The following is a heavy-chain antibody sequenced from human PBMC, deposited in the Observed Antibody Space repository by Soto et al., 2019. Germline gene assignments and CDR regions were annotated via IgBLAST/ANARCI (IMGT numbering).Heavy chain of an antibody. D-gene: IGHD1-20*01. CDR2: INPNSGGR. V-gene: IGHV1-2*02. CDR3: ARGELYNANNLGFDY. Sequence: ASVKVSCKASGYMLTAYYTHWVRQAPGQGLEWMGWINPNSGGRNYAQRFQGRITMTRDTSISTVYMELSSLRSGDTAVYYCARGELYNANNLGFDYWGQGTPLTVSS. CDR1: GYMLTAYY. J-gene: IGHJ4*02.